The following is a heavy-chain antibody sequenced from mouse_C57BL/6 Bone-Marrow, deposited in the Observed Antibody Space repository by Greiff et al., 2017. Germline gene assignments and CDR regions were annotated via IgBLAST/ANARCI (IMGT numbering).Heavy chain of an antibody. CDR3: ARGDCKYEGAWLAD. J-gene: IGHJ3*01. D-gene: IGHD2-14*01. Sequence: EVKLVESGGGLVKPGGSLKLSCAASGFTFSDYGMHWVRPAPEKGLEWVAYISSGSSTISYAVTVKGRFTISRDNAKNTLCLQMTRLRTEDTAMYYFARGDCKYEGAWLADWGQGTLVTVSA. CDR1: GFTFSDYG. V-gene: IGHV5-17*01. CDR2: ISSGSSTI.